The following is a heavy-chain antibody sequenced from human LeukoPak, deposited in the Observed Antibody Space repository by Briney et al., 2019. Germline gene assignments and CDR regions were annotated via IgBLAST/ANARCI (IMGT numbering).Heavy chain of an antibody. V-gene: IGHV3-48*01. Sequence: AGGSLRLSCAASGFTVSSNYMSWVRQAPGKGLEWVSYISGSSSSIYYADSVKGRFTISRDNAKNSLYLQMNSLRAEDTAVYYCAKANYYGSGTPATYYMDVWGKGTTVTISS. CDR1: GFTVSSNY. CDR3: AKANYYGSGTPATYYMDV. D-gene: IGHD3-10*01. J-gene: IGHJ6*03. CDR2: ISGSSSSI.